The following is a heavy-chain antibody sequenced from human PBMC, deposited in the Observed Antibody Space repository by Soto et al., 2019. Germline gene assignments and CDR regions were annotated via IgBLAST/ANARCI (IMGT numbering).Heavy chain of an antibody. V-gene: IGHV4-30-2*01. D-gene: IGHD6-19*01. CDR3: ADFDY. CDR1: GYS. J-gene: IGHJ4*02. Sequence: GYSWSWNRQPPGKGLEWIGYMYHSGSTYYNPSLKSRVTISIDRSKNQFSLKLSSVTAADTAVAVPADFDYWGQGTLVTVSS. CDR2: MYHSGST.